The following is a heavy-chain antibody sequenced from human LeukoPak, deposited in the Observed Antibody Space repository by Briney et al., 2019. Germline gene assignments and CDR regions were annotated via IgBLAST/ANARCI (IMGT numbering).Heavy chain of an antibody. CDR1: GFTFSSYE. D-gene: IGHD3-10*01. CDR3: ARASTPQVRPGDSYY. Sequence: GGSLRLSCAASGFTFSSYEMNWVRQAPGKGLEWVSYISSSGSTIYYADSVKGRFTISRHNAKNSLYLRMNSLRAEDTAVYYCARASTPQVRPGDSYYWGQGTLVTVSS. J-gene: IGHJ4*02. CDR2: ISSSGSTI. V-gene: IGHV3-48*03.